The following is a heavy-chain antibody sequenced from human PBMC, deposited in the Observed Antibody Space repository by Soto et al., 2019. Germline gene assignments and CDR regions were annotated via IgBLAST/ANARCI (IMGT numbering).Heavy chain of an antibody. Sequence: ASVKVSCKASGYTFTSYYMHWVRQDPGQGLEWMGIINPSGGSTSYAQKFQGRVTMTRDTSTSTVYMELSSLRSEDTAVYYCARDPIIYDSSGYYYGDYYFDYWGQGTLVTVS. CDR3: ARDPIIYDSSGYYYGDYYFDY. D-gene: IGHD3-22*01. J-gene: IGHJ4*02. CDR1: GYTFTSYY. V-gene: IGHV1-46*01. CDR2: INPSGGST.